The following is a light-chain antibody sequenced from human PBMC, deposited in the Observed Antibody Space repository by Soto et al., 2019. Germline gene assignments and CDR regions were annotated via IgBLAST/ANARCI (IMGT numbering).Light chain of an antibody. J-gene: IGKJ3*01. CDR2: AAS. V-gene: IGKV1-39*01. CDR3: QQTYNMPRT. CDR1: QSISRH. Sequence: DIQMTQSPSSLSASLGDRVTITCRASQSISRHLNWYQQKPGKAPRLLIYAASSLQSGVPSRFSGSGSGTDFILTITSLQPEDSATYYCQQTYNMPRTFSPGTKVD.